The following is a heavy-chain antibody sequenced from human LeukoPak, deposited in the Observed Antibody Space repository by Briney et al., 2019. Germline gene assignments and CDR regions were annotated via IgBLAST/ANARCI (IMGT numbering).Heavy chain of an antibody. J-gene: IGHJ6*02. CDR1: GYTVTSYY. CDR3: ARVYNYGMDV. CDR2: LSPSGGST. Sequence: ASVKVSCKASGYTVTSYYMHWVRQAPGQGLEWMGILSPSGGSTSYAQKFQGRATLTRATSTSTVYMELSSLRSEDTAVYYCARVYNYGMDVWGQGTTVIVSS. V-gene: IGHV1-46*01.